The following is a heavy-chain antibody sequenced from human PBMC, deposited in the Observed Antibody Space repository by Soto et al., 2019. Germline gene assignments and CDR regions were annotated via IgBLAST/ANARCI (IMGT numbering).Heavy chain of an antibody. Sequence: SETLSLTCAVYGGSFSGYYWSWIRQPPGKGLEWIGEINHSGSTNYNPSLKSRVTISVDTSKNQFSLKLSSVTAADTAVYYCARGGLYKGSDSLKSSHYDFWSGYYFYWGQGTLVTVSS. CDR3: ARGGLYKGSDSLKSSHYDFWSGYYFY. D-gene: IGHD3-3*01. V-gene: IGHV4-34*01. J-gene: IGHJ4*02. CDR2: INHSGST. CDR1: GGSFSGYY.